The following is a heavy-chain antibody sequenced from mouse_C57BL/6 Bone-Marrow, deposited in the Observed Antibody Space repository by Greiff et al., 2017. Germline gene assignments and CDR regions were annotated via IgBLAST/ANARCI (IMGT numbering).Heavy chain of an antibody. CDR1: GYTFTDYE. CDR2: IDPETGGT. J-gene: IGHJ2*01. Sequence: QVQLQQSGAELVRPGASVTLSCKASGYTFTDYEMHWVKQTPVHGLEWIGAIDPETGGTAYNQKFKGEAILTADKSSSTAYMELRSLTSEDSAVYYCTREYYDGYWGQGTTLTVSS. CDR3: TREYYDGY. V-gene: IGHV1-15*01. D-gene: IGHD2-3*01.